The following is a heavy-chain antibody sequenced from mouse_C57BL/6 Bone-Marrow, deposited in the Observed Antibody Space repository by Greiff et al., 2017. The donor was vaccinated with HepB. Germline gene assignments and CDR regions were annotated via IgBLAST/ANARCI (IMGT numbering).Heavy chain of an antibody. Sequence: QVHVKQPGAELVKPGASVKMSCKASGYTFTSYWITWVKQRPGQGLEWIGDIYPGSGSTNYNEKFKSKATLTVDTSSSTAYMQLSSLTSEDSAVYYCARSTTVVHYYAMDYWGQGTSVTVSS. CDR2: IYPGSGST. D-gene: IGHD1-1*01. CDR3: ARSTTVVHYYAMDY. J-gene: IGHJ4*01. CDR1: GYTFTSYW. V-gene: IGHV1-55*01.